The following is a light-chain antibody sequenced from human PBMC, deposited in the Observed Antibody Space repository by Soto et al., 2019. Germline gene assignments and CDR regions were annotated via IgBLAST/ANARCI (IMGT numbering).Light chain of an antibody. V-gene: IGKV1-27*01. CDR1: RDIDDY. CDR3: QKYNKAPWT. CDR2: DAS. J-gene: IGKJ1*01. Sequence: DIQMTQSPPSLSASVGDRATITCRASRDIDDYLAWYQHIAGKAPKLIIYDASSLQPGVPSRFSGSGSGTYFTLTINSLQPEGVATYYCQKYNKAPWTFGQGTKV.